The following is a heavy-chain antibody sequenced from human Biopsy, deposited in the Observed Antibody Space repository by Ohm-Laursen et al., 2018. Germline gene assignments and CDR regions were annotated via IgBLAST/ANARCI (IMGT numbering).Heavy chain of an antibody. D-gene: IGHD3-22*01. CDR3: ARWTPEYDSSRYYLDAFDI. CDR2: IYSSGST. J-gene: IGHJ3*02. V-gene: IGHV4-4*07. CDR1: GGSLSSYY. Sequence: TLSLTCTVSGGSLSSYYWSWIRQPAGKGLEWIGRIYSSGSTNYNPSLKSRVTLSMDTSKRQFSLKLTFVTAADTAVYYCARWTPEYDSSRYYLDAFDIWGQGTKVTVSS.